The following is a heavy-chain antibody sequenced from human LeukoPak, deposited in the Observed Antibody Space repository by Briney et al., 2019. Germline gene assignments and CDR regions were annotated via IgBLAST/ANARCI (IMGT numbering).Heavy chain of an antibody. CDR3: TTTYYDFWSGYPSDY. CDR1: GFTFSNAW. Sequence: PGGSLRLSCAASGFTFSNAWMSWVRQAPGKGLEWVGRIKSKTDGGTTDYAAPVKGRFTISRDDSKNTLYLQMNSLKTEDTAVYYCTTTYYDFWSGYPSDYWGQGTLVTVSS. V-gene: IGHV3-15*01. CDR2: IKSKTDGGTT. J-gene: IGHJ4*02. D-gene: IGHD3-3*01.